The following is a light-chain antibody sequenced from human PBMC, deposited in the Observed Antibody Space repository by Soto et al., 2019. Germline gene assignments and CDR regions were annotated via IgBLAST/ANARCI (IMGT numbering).Light chain of an antibody. Sequence: QSALTQPASVSGSPGQSITISCTGTSSDVGGYNYVSWYQQYLGKAPKLMIYEVSNWPSGVSNRFSGSKSGNTASLTISGLQAEDEADYYCSSYTSSSTVIFGGGTKLTVL. CDR1: SSDVGGYNY. J-gene: IGLJ2*01. CDR2: EVS. CDR3: SSYTSSSTVI. V-gene: IGLV2-14*01.